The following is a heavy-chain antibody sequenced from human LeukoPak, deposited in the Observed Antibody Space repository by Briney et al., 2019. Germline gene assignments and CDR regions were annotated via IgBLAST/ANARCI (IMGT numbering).Heavy chain of an antibody. CDR3: ARPQPGGSGSYYFDY. CDR2: INHSGST. D-gene: IGHD1-26*01. CDR1: GGSFSGYY. Sequence: SETLSLTCAVYGGSFSGYYWSWIRQPPGKGLEWIGEINHSGSTYYNPSLKSRVTISVDTSKNQFSLKLSSVTAADTAVYYCARPQPGGSGSYYFDYWGQGTLVTVSS. J-gene: IGHJ4*02. V-gene: IGHV4-34*01.